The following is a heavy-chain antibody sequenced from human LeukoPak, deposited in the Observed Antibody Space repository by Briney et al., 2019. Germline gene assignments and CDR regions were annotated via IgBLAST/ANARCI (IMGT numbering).Heavy chain of an antibody. CDR1: GYTFTSYG. CDR2: ISAYNGNT. D-gene: IGHD6-6*01. V-gene: IGHV1-18*01. CDR3: ASAGGPPQRSIAARVRGNYYMDV. Sequence: GASVKVSCKASGYTFTSYGISWVRQAPGQGLEWMGWISAYNGNTNYAQKLQGRVTMTTDTSTSTAYMELRSLRSDDTAVYYCASAGGPPQRSIAARVRGNYYMDVWGKGTTVTVSS. J-gene: IGHJ6*03.